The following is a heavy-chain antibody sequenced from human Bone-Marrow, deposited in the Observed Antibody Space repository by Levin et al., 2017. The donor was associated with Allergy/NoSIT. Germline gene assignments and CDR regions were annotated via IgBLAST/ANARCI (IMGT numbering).Heavy chain of an antibody. CDR3: ARGLNGMDV. J-gene: IGHJ6*02. Sequence: AGGSLRLSCVAFEFTFSNYDMHWVRQATGKGLEWVSAIDTAGDTFYPGSVRGRFTISRENGKNSLYLQMDSLRVGDTAVYYCARGLNGMDVWGQGTTVTVSS. CDR1: EFTFSNYD. V-gene: IGHV3-13*01. D-gene: IGHD3-16*01. CDR2: IDTAGDT.